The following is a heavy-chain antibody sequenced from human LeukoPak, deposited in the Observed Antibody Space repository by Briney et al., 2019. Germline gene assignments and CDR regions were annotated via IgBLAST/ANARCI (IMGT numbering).Heavy chain of an antibody. J-gene: IGHJ6*03. D-gene: IGHD3-9*01. Sequence: ASVKVSCKASGYTFTGYYTHWVRQAPGQGLEWMGWINPNSGGTNYAQKFQGRVTMTRDTSISTAYMELSRLRSDDTAVYYCARVKYDILTGYPSMDVWGKGTTVTVSS. CDR1: GYTFTGYY. V-gene: IGHV1-2*02. CDR3: ARVKYDILTGYPSMDV. CDR2: INPNSGGT.